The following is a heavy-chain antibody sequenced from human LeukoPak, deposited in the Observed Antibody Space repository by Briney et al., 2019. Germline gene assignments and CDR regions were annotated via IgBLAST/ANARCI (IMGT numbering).Heavy chain of an antibody. D-gene: IGHD5-24*01. CDR1: GFTYSDYW. Sequence: QSGGSLRLXCAASGFTYSDYWMSWVRQAPGKGLEWVASIKLDGSEKYYVDSATGRLTISRDNAKNSLYLQMNSLRAEDTAVYSCARNMASYPFDYWGQGTLVTVSS. V-gene: IGHV3-7*01. CDR3: ARNMASYPFDY. CDR2: IKLDGSEK. J-gene: IGHJ4*02.